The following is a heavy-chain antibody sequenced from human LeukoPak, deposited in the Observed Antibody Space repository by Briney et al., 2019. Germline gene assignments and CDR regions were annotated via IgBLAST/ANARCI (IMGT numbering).Heavy chain of an antibody. CDR1: GYTFTSYA. Sequence: ASVKVSCKTSGYTFTSYAMNWVRQATGQGLEWMGWMNPNSGNTGYAEKFQGRVTMTRNISIRTAYMELSTLRSDDTAVYYCARGRGYSYGYADYWGQGTLVTVSS. J-gene: IGHJ4*02. CDR3: ARGRGYSYGYADY. CDR2: MNPNSGNT. D-gene: IGHD5-18*01. V-gene: IGHV1-8*02.